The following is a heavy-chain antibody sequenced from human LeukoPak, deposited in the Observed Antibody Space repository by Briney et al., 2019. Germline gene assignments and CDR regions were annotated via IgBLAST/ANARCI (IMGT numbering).Heavy chain of an antibody. CDR2: IKQDGSEK. J-gene: IGHJ4*02. CDR1: GFTFSSNA. Sequence: GGSLRFSCAASGFTFSSNAMSWVRQAPGKGLEWVANIKQDGSEKNYVDSVKGRFTISRDNAKNSLYLQMNSLRAEDTAVYYCASGLELDYWGQGTLVTVSS. CDR3: ASGLELDY. V-gene: IGHV3-7*03.